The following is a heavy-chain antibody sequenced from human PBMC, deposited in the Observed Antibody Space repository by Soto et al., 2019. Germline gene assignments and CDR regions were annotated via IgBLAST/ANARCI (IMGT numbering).Heavy chain of an antibody. Sequence: PSETLSLTCTVSGGSISSSSYYWGWIRQPPGKGLEWIGSIYYSGSTYYNPSLKSRVTISVDTSKNQFSLKLSSVTAADTAVYYCARHPMVRGVIEGEPYYYYYGMDVWGQGTTVTVSS. CDR1: GGSISSSSYY. J-gene: IGHJ6*02. V-gene: IGHV4-39*01. D-gene: IGHD3-10*01. CDR2: IYYSGST. CDR3: ARHPMVRGVIEGEPYYYYYGMDV.